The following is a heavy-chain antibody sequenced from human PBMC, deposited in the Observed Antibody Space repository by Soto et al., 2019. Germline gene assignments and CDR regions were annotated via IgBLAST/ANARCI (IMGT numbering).Heavy chain of an antibody. V-gene: IGHV3-49*03. J-gene: IGHJ4*02. CDR2: IRSKAYGGTT. CDR3: TRVFSIVAQGTFDY. CDR1: GFTFGDYA. D-gene: IGHD1-26*01. Sequence: GGSLRLSCTASGFTFGDYAMSWFRQAPGKGLEWVGFIRSKAYGGTTEYAASVKGRFTISRDDSKSIAYLQMNSLKTEDTAVYYCTRVFSIVAQGTFDYWGQGTLVTVSS.